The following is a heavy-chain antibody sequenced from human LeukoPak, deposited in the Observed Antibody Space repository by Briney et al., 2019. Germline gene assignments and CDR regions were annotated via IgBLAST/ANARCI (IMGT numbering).Heavy chain of an antibody. CDR2: IYPGDSDT. CDR3: ARVDLYCSSTSCYSFDY. CDR1: GYSFTSYW. V-gene: IGHV5-51*01. J-gene: IGHJ4*02. Sequence: GESLEISCKGFGYSFTSYWIAWVRQLPGKGLEWMGIIYPGDSDTRYSPSFQAQVTISADKSISTVYLQWSSLNASATAMYYCARVDLYCSSTSCYSFDYWGQGTLVTVSS. D-gene: IGHD2-2*01.